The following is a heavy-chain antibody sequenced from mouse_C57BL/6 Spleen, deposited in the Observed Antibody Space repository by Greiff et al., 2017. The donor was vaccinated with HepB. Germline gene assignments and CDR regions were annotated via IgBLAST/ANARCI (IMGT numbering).Heavy chain of an antibody. CDR1: GFTFSDYY. CDR2: INYDGSST. D-gene: IGHD2-4*01. Sequence: EVQRVESEGGLVQPGSSMKLSCTASGFTFSDYYMAWVRQVPEKGLEWVANINYDGSSTYYLDSLKSRFIISRDNAKNILYLQMSSLKSEDTATYYCARSPYDYDWYFDVWGTGTTVTVSS. CDR3: ARSPYDYDWYFDV. J-gene: IGHJ1*03. V-gene: IGHV5-16*01.